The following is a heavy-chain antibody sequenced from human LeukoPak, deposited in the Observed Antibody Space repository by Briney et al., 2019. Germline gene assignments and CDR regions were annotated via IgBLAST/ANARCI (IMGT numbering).Heavy chain of an antibody. CDR3: AELGITMIGAV. CDR2: VSSSCSTI. Sequence: GGSLRLSCAASGFTFSSYEMNWVRQGPGKGLELVSYVSSSCSTIYYADSVKGRFTISRDNAKNSLYLQMNSLRAEDTAVYYCAELGITMIGAVWGKGTTVTISS. V-gene: IGHV3-48*03. CDR1: GFTFSSYE. D-gene: IGHD3-10*02. J-gene: IGHJ6*04.